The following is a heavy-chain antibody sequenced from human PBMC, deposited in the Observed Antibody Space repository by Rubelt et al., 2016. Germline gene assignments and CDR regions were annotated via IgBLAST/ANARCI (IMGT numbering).Heavy chain of an antibody. D-gene: IGHD5-24*01. CDR3: ARDHGFEMATILAHFDY. CDR2: ISYDGSNK. V-gene: IGHV3-30*03. CDR1: GFTFSSYG. J-gene: IGHJ4*02. Sequence: GGGVVQPGRSLRLSCAASGFTFSSYGMHWVRQAPGKGLEWVAVISYDGSNKYYADSVKGRFTISRDNSKNTLYLQMNSLRAEDTAVYYCARDHGFEMATILAHFDYWGQGTLVTVSS.